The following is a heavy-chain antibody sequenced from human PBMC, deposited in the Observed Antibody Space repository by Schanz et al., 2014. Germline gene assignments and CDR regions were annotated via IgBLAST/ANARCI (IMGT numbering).Heavy chain of an antibody. CDR2: TNGDGTNA. CDR3: ARSYCNSTSCYNGYSDMDV. D-gene: IGHD2-2*02. J-gene: IGHJ6*03. CDR1: GFTLSSYW. Sequence: EVKLVESGGGAVRPGGSLRLSCAASGFTLSSYWMHWVRQVPGKGLEWVSCTNGDGTNAKYADSVKGRVTISRDNAKKTVSMEMTSLRSEDTAIYYCARSYCNSTSCYNGYSDMDVWGKGTTVNVSS. V-gene: IGHV3-74*01.